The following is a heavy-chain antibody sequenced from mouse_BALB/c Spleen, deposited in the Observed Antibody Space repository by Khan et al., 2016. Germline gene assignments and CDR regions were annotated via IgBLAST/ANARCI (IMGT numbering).Heavy chain of an antibody. CDR2: ISYSGST. J-gene: IGHJ3*01. CDR3: ARGLGRAY. CDR1: GYSITSDYA. D-gene: IGHD4-1*01. Sequence: EVQLQESGPGLVKPSQSLSLTCTVTGYSITSDYAWNWIRQFPGNKLEWMGYISYSGSTSYNPSLKSRISITRDTPKNPFFLQLNSVTTEDTATYYCARGLGRAYWGQGTLVTVSA. V-gene: IGHV3-2*02.